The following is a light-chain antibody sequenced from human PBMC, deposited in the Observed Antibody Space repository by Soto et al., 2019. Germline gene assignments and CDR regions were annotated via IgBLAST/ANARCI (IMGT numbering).Light chain of an antibody. Sequence: DIQMTQSPSSLSASVGDTVTLTCRASQSISTYLNWYKHKPGKAPKLLIYAASSLQSGVPSKFSGSGSGADFTLTISSLQHEDFALYYCQQSYMTPWTFGQGTKVDI. CDR2: AAS. CDR3: QQSYMTPWT. J-gene: IGKJ1*01. V-gene: IGKV1-39*01. CDR1: QSISTY.